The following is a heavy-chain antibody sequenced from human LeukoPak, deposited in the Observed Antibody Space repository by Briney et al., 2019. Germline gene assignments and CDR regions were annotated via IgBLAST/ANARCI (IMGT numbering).Heavy chain of an antibody. CDR1: GYTFIGYY. D-gene: IGHD6-13*01. J-gene: IGHJ6*02. Sequence: VSVKVSCKASGYTFIGYYIHWVRQVPGQGLEWMGWINPISGATNYAQKFQGWVTMTRDTSISTAYMELSRLRSDDTAVYYCARGGRIAAAGTTYYYYGMDVWGQGTTVTVSS. CDR2: INPISGAT. CDR3: ARGGRIAAAGTTYYYYGMDV. V-gene: IGHV1-2*04.